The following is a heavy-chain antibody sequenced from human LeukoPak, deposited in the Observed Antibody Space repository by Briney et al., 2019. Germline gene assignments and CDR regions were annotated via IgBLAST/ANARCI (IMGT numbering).Heavy chain of an antibody. D-gene: IGHD2-2*01. V-gene: IGHV1-18*01. J-gene: IGHJ5*02. Sequence: ASVKVSCKASGYTFTSYGISWVRQAPGQGLEWMGWISAYNGNTNYAQKLQGRVTMTTDTSTSTAYMELRSLRSDDTAMYYCARAVLGYCSSTSCPFDPWGQGTLVTVSS. CDR2: ISAYNGNT. CDR1: GYTFTSYG. CDR3: ARAVLGYCSSTSCPFDP.